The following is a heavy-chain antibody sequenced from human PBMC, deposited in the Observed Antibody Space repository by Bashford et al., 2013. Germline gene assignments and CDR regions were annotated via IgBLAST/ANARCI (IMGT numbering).Heavy chain of an antibody. D-gene: IGHD6-25*01. V-gene: IGHV3-33*01. CDR3: ARRPVSGWYIDY. Sequence: VRQAPGKGLEWVAVIWYDGSIKYYADSVRGRFTISRDNSKNTLYLQMNSLTAEDTAVYYCARRPVSGWYIDYWGLGTLVTVSS. CDR2: IWYDGSIK. J-gene: IGHJ4*02.